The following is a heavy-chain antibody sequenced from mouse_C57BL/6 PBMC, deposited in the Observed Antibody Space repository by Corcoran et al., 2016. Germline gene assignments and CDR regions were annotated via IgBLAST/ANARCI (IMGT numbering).Heavy chain of an antibody. Sequence: QIQLVQSGPELKKPGETVKISCKASGYTFTTYGMSWVKQAPGKGLKWMGWINTYSGVPTYADDFKGRFAFSLETSASTAYLQINNLKNEDTATYFCARAFYYYGSSSYFDYWGQGTTLTVSS. CDR1: GYTFTTYG. J-gene: IGHJ2*01. D-gene: IGHD1-1*01. V-gene: IGHV9-3*01. CDR3: ARAFYYYGSSSYFDY. CDR2: INTYSGVP.